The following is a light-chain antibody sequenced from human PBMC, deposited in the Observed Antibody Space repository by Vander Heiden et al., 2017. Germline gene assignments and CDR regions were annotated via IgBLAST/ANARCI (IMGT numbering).Light chain of an antibody. Sequence: DIWVAQSPLPLPVTPGGPASISCRSSQSLLHSNGYNYVDWYLQKPGQSPQLLIYLGSHRASGVPDRFSGSGSGTDFTLRINSVEAGDVGVYYCMQVLQTPVTFGGGTKVELK. CDR3: MQVLQTPVT. CDR1: QSLLHSNGYNY. J-gene: IGKJ4*01. V-gene: IGKV2-28*01. CDR2: LGS.